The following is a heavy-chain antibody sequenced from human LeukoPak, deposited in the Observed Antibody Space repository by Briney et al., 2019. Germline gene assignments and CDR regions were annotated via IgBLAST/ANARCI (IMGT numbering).Heavy chain of an antibody. V-gene: IGHV3-33*01. CDR2: IWYDGSNK. CDR1: GFTSSSYG. Sequence: PGRSLRLSCAASGFTSSSYGMHWVRQAPGKGLEWVAVIWYDGSNKYYADSVKGRFTISRDNSKNTLYLQMNSLRAEDTAVYYCARVTDYGWYFDLWGRGTLVTVSS. CDR3: ARVTDYGWYFDL. D-gene: IGHD4-17*01. J-gene: IGHJ2*01.